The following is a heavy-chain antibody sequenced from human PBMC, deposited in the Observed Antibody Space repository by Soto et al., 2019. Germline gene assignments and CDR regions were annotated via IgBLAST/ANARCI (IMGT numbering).Heavy chain of an antibody. J-gene: IGHJ4*02. CDR1: GGSISSYY. D-gene: IGHD2-2*02. CDR3: AASPYTYYFGY. CDR2: IYYSGST. Sequence: SETLSLTCTVSGGSISSYYWSWIRQPPGKGLEWIGYIYYSGSTNYNPSLKSRVTISVDTSKNQFSLKLSSVTAADTAVYYCAASPYTYYFGYWGQGTLVTVSS. V-gene: IGHV4-59*01.